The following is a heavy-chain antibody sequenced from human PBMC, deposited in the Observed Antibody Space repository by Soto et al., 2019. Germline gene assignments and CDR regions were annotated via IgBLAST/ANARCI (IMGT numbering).Heavy chain of an antibody. V-gene: IGHV6-1*01. Sequence: SQTLSLTCAISGDSVSSNSAAWNWIRQSPSGGLEWLGRTYYRSKWYNDYAVSVKSRITINPDTSKNQFSLQLNSVTPEDTAVYYCARGAGYSSGWYEFAGYYYYYGMDVWGQGTTVTVSS. CDR3: ARGAGYSSGWYEFAGYYYYYGMDV. J-gene: IGHJ6*02. CDR1: GDSVSSNSAA. CDR2: TYYRSKWYN. D-gene: IGHD6-19*01.